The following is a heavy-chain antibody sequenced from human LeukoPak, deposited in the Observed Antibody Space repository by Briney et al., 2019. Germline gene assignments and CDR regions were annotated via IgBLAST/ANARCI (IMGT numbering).Heavy chain of an antibody. J-gene: IGHJ5*02. CDR1: GGSISSSSYY. CDR2: IYYSGST. D-gene: IGHD2-2*02. CDR3: AREYCSSTSCYILGWFDP. V-gene: IGHV4-39*07. Sequence: SETLSLTCTVSGGSISSSSYYWGWIRQPPGKGLEWIGSIYYSGSTYYNPPLKSRVTISVDTSKNQFSLKLSSVTAADMAVYYCAREYCSSTSCYILGWFDPWGQGTLVTVSS.